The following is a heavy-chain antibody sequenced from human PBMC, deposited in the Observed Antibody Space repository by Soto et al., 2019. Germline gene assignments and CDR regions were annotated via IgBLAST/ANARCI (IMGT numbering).Heavy chain of an antibody. J-gene: IGHJ6*02. Sequence: GGSLRLSCAASGFTFITYGMHWVRQAPGKGLEWVAVISYDGINKYYVESVKGRFTISRDNSKNTLYLQMNSLRAEDTAVYYCARDGPYYYASRMDVWGQGTTVTVSS. CDR3: ARDGPYYYASRMDV. V-gene: IGHV3-30*03. CDR2: ISYDGINK. CDR1: GFTFITYG. D-gene: IGHD3-10*01.